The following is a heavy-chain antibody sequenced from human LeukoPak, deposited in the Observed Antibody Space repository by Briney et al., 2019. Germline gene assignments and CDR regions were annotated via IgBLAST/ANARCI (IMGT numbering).Heavy chain of an antibody. J-gene: IGHJ3*02. V-gene: IGHV3-30-3*01. D-gene: IGHD2-21*02. CDR2: ISYDGGNK. Sequence: GRSLRLSCAASGFTFSSYAMHWVRQAPGKGLEWVAVISYDGGNKYYADSVKGRFTISRDNSKNTLYLQMNSLRAEDTAGYYCARVPVYCCGDCYLYAFDIGGQGTMVTVSA. CDR1: GFTFSSYA. CDR3: ARVPVYCCGDCYLYAFDI.